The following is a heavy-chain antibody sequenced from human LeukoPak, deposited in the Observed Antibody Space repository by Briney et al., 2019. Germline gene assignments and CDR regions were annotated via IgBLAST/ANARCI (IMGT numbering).Heavy chain of an antibody. J-gene: IGHJ4*02. CDR3: AREALSCSSTSCYATRYFDY. CDR2: ISTYSGNT. V-gene: IGHV1-18*01. Sequence: ASVKVSCKASGYTFTSYGINWVRQAPGQGLEWMGWISTYSGNTNYAQKLQGRVTMTTGTSTSTAYMELRSLRSDDTAVYYCAREALSCSSTSCYATRYFDYWGQGTLVPVSS. CDR1: GYTFTSYG. D-gene: IGHD2-2*01.